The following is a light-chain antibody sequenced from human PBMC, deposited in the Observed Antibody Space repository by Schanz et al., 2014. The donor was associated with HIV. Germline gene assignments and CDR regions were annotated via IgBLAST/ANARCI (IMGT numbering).Light chain of an antibody. CDR3: AAWDDSLNGWV. J-gene: IGLJ2*01. Sequence: QSVLTQPPSVSGAPGQRVTISCTGGTSNIGTGFHVHWYQQVPGAAPKLLIFDTNNRPSGVPDRFSGSKSGNTASLTVSGLQAEDEADYYCAAWDDSLNGWVFGGGTKLTVL. V-gene: IGLV1-40*01. CDR2: DTN. CDR1: TSNIGTGFH.